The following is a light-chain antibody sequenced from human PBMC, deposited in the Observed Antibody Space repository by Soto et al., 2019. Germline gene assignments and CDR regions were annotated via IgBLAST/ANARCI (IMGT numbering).Light chain of an antibody. CDR1: SSDIGDYDY. V-gene: IGLV2-14*01. CDR3: NSYATGNTRV. J-gene: IGLJ1*01. Sequence: QSVLTQPASVSGSPGQSITISWTGISSDIGDYDYVSWYQQHPGKAPKVLISEVSNRPSGVSNRFSGSKSGNTASLTISGLQAGDEADYYCNSYATGNTRVFGTGTKV. CDR2: EVS.